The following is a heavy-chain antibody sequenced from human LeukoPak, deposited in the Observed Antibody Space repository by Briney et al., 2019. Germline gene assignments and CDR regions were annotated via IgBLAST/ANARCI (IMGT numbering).Heavy chain of an antibody. CDR2: IYGDGST. CDR3: ARAVTTSYRRYNWFDS. J-gene: IGHJ5*01. D-gene: IGHD4-17*01. CDR1: GFTVSSNY. Sequence: GGSLGLSCAASGFTVSSNYMSWVRQAPGKGLEWVSVIYGDGSTSYADSVKGRFTISRDNSKNTLYLQMNSLRAEDTAVYYCARAVTTSYRRYNWFDSWGQGTLVTVSS. V-gene: IGHV3-53*01.